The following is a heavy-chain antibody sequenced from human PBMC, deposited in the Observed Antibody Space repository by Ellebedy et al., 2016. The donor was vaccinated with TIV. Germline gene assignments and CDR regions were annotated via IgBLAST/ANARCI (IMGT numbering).Heavy chain of an antibody. CDR1: GDSTYSSNFY. CDR3: ARHNYNSYYMDV. Sequence: SETLSLXCSVSGDSTYSSNFYWGWVRQPPGKGLEWIGSMSSSGSTYYNPSLKSRVTMSVDTSQFSLKLTSVTAADTAVYYCARHNYNSYYMDVWGKGTTVTVSS. J-gene: IGHJ6*03. V-gene: IGHV4-39*07. CDR2: MSSSGST.